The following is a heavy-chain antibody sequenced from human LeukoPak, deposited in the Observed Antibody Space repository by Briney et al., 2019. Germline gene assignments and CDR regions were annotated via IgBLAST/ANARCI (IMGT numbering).Heavy chain of an antibody. V-gene: IGHV4-4*07. D-gene: IGHD2-2*02. CDR1: GGSISSYY. CDR3: ARDLPFQLLYGHDAFDI. CDR2: IYTGGST. J-gene: IGHJ3*02. Sequence: SETLSLTCTVSGGSISSYYWSWIRQPAGKGLEWIGRIYTGGSTNYNPSLKSRVTMSVDTSKNQFSLKLSSVTAADTAVYYCARDLPFQLLYGHDAFDIWGQGTMVTVSS.